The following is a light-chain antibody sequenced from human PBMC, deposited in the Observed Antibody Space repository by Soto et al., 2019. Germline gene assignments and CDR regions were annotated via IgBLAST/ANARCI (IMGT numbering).Light chain of an antibody. J-gene: IGLJ2*01. CDR3: CSKTRLSLVF. V-gene: IGLV2-14*01. CDR2: AVS. Sequence: QSALTQPASVSGSPGQSITISCTGTSSDVGGYNHVSWYQHSPGKVPKLILFAVSDRPSGVSHRFSGSKSGNTASLTISGLRSEEEVDYYRCSKTRLSLVFFGGGTNPTVL. CDR1: SSDVGGYNH.